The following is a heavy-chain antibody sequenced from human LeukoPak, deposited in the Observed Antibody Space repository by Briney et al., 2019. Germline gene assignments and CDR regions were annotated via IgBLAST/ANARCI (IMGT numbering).Heavy chain of an antibody. J-gene: IGHJ5*02. V-gene: IGHV3-30*18. Sequence: GGSLRLSCAASGFTFSSYGMHWVRQAPGKGLEWVAVISYDGSNKYYADSVKGRFTISRDNSKNTLYLQMNSLRAEDTAVYYCAKVANGRDINWFDPWGQGTLVTVSS. CDR2: ISYDGSNK. CDR1: GFTFSSYG. D-gene: IGHD5-12*01. CDR3: AKVANGRDINWFDP.